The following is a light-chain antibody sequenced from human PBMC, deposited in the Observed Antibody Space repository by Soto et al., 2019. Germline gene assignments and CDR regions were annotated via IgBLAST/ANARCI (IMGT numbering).Light chain of an antibody. CDR1: QNIRDS. CDR2: TAS. J-gene: IGKJ1*01. V-gene: IGKV1-39*01. Sequence: DIQMTQSPSSLSASVGDRVPITCQASQNIRDSLTWYQQKPGKAPDLLIHTASSLQSGVPSRFSGSGAGTDFTLTISGLQREDFATYYCQQSYGTPPTFGQGTKVDI. CDR3: QQSYGTPPT.